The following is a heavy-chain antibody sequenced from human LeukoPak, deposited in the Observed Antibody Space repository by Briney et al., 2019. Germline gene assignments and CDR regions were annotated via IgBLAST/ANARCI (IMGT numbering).Heavy chain of an antibody. V-gene: IGHV3-30*18. CDR3: ANPELIAAAGTVY. J-gene: IGHJ4*02. CDR1: GFTFSNYD. CDR2: ISNDTNNK. Sequence: GGSLRLSCAVSGFTFSNYDMHWVRQAPGKGLEWITFISNDTNNKYYVDSVKGRFTISRDNSKNTLYLQMNSLRTDDTAIYYCANPELIAAAGTVYWGQGTLVTVSS. D-gene: IGHD6-13*01.